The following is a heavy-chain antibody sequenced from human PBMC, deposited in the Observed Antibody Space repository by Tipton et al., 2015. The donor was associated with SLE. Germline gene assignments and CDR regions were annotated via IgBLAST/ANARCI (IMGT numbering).Heavy chain of an antibody. J-gene: IGHJ4*02. CDR3: ARYFYDSSGVCLFDL. Sequence: TLSLTCSVSGHSISSGFYWGWIRQSPGKGLEWIGNFYHRGTTYYNPSLKSRVTISADTSKNQLSLQLSSVTSADTAVYYCARYFYDSSGVCLFDLWGQGTLVTVSS. D-gene: IGHD3-22*01. CDR2: FYHRGTT. CDR1: GHSISSGFY. V-gene: IGHV4-38-2*01.